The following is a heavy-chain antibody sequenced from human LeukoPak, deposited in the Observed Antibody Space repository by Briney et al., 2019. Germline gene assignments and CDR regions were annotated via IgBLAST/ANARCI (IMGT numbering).Heavy chain of an antibody. J-gene: IGHJ4*02. Sequence: PGGSLRLSCAASGFTFDDYAMHWVRQAPGKGLEWVSGISWNSGSIGYADSVKGRFTISRDNAKNSLYLQMNSLRAEDTAAYYCARGSASSGYYLDYWGQGTLVTVSS. D-gene: IGHD3-22*01. V-gene: IGHV3-9*01. CDR1: GFTFDDYA. CDR2: ISWNSGSI. CDR3: ARGSASSGYYLDY.